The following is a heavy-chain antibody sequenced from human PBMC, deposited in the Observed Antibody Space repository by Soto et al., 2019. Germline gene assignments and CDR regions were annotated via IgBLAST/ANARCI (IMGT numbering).Heavy chain of an antibody. CDR2: IGWDGINN. CDR1: GFTFSSYP. CDR3: ARDPQRCSPDYFAY. J-gene: IGHJ4*02. Sequence: QVQLVESGGGVVQPGTSLRLSCAASGFTFSSYPLHRVRQAPGKGLEWGAVIGWDGINNLYADSVSGRFATSRDDSKNTLYLQMTSLRVADTAVYYCARDPQRCSPDYFAYCGQGTLVTVSS. D-gene: IGHD6-13*01. V-gene: IGHV3-30*09.